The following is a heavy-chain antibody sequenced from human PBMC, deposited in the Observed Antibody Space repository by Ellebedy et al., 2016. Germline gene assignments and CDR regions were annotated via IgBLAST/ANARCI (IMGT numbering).Heavy chain of an antibody. CDR1: GLAFSTYA. D-gene: IGHD3/OR15-3a*01. J-gene: IGHJ4*02. V-gene: IGHV3-30-3*01. Sequence: GESLKISCGVSGLAFSTYAMHWVRRAPGKRLEWVAIISYDGNFTHYADSVKGRFTISRDNSRNTVYLEMTRLRPEDTALYRCATDGGAPMIIDGTLDYWGQGTLVTVSS. CDR2: ISYDGNFT. CDR3: ATDGGAPMIIDGTLDY.